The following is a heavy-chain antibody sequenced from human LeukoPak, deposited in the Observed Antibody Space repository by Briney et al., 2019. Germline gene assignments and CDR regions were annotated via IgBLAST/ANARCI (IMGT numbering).Heavy chain of an antibody. CDR2: INPNSGGT. J-gene: IGHJ4*02. V-gene: IGHV1-2*02. Sequence: ASVKVSCKASGYTFTGYYMHWMRQAPGQGLEWMGWINPNSGGTKYAEKFQGRVTMTRDTSISTAYMELSRLRSDDTAVFYCARDSYGILTGFQWGQGTQVTVSS. CDR3: ARDSYGILTGFQ. D-gene: IGHD3-9*01. CDR1: GYTFTGYY.